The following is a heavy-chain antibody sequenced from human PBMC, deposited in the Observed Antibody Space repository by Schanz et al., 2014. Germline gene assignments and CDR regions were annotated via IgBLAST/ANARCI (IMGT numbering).Heavy chain of an antibody. CDR1: GLPFSRHT. Sequence: LQLAESGGCVIQPGASLRLSCAASGLPFSRHTMHWVRQAPGKGLEWVAYIKHDGSEKYHVDSVKGRFTISRDNAKGSVYLQMNSLRAEDTAVYYCARGHYGLDVWGPGTSVTVSS. CDR2: IKHDGSEK. V-gene: IGHV3-7*01. CDR3: ARGHYGLDV. D-gene: IGHD3-10*01. J-gene: IGHJ6*02.